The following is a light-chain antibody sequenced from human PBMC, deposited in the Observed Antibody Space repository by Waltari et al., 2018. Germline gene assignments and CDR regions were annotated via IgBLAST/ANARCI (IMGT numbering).Light chain of an antibody. Sequence: QSALTQPPSASGAPGLSVTISCTGTSSDVGGYNYVSWYQQHPGKAPKLMIYEVTKRPSGVPERFSCSSSGNTASLTVSGLQAEDEADYYCSSYSSSNNLVFGGGTKLAVL. J-gene: IGLJ3*02. CDR1: SSDVGGYNY. V-gene: IGLV2-8*01. CDR3: SSYSSSNNLV. CDR2: EVT.